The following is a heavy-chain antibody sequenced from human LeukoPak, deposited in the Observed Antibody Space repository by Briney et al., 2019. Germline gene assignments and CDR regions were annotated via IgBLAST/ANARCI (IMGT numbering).Heavy chain of an antibody. CDR1: GYTFNKHG. CDR3: ARDPSNTSGWSPYFDY. Sequence: ASVKVSCKASGYTFNKHGITWVRQAPGQGLEWMGWISAYNGDTKYSQKFQGSVTLLTDTSASSAYMELRSLRSDDTAVYYCARDPSNTSGWSPYFDYWGQGALVTVSS. J-gene: IGHJ4*02. CDR2: ISAYNGDT. D-gene: IGHD6-19*01. V-gene: IGHV1-18*04.